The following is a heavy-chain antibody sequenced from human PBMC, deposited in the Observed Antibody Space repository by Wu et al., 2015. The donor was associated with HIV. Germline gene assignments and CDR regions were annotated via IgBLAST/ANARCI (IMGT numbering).Heavy chain of an antibody. CDR2: INPNSGGT. V-gene: IGHV1-2*02. CDR1: GYTFTGYY. Sequence: QVQLVQSGAEVKKPGASVKVSCKASGYTFTGYYMHWVRQAPGQGLEWMGWINPNSGGTNYAQKFQGRVTMTRDTSISTAYMELSRLRSDDTAVYYCARAYYYDSSGPRYYWFDPWGQGTLVTVSS. D-gene: IGHD3-22*01. J-gene: IGHJ5*02. CDR3: ARAYYYDSSGPRYYWFDP.